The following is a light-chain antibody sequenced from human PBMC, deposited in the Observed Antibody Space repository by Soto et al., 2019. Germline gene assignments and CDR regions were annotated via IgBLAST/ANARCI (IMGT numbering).Light chain of an antibody. CDR2: GAS. Sequence: EIVLTQSPATLSVSPGERATLFCRACQHVSTNLAWYQQKPGQAPRLLIYGASSRAAGIPARFSGSGSGTEFTLTISGLQSEDFAIYYCQQYTSWPSFTFGPGTTVDIK. CDR3: QQYTSWPSFT. J-gene: IGKJ3*01. V-gene: IGKV3-15*01. CDR1: QHVSTN.